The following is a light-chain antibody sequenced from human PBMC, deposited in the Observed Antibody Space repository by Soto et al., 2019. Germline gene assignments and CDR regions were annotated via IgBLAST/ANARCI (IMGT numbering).Light chain of an antibody. CDR3: MQGTHWPWT. V-gene: IGKV2-30*01. Sequence: DVVMIQSPLSLPVTLGQPASISCRSSQSLLSSDGNTYLNWFQQRPGQSPRRLIYKVSNRDSGVPDRFSGSGSGTDFTLKISRVEAEEVGIYYYMQGTHWPWTFGQGTKVEIK. CDR1: QSLLSSDGNTY. J-gene: IGKJ1*01. CDR2: KVS.